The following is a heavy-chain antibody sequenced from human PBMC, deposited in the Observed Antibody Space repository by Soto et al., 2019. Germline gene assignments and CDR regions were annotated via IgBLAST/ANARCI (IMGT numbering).Heavy chain of an antibody. CDR1: AFTFSGSA. D-gene: IGHD2-15*01. CDR3: TRQDIGFYGMDV. J-gene: IGHJ6*02. Sequence: EVQLMESGGGLVQPGGSLKLSCAASAFTFSGSAMHWVRQASGKGLEWVGRIRTKANNYATAYAASVKGRFTISRDDSKNTAYLQMNSLKTEDTAVYYCTRQDIGFYGMDVWGQGATVTVSS. V-gene: IGHV3-73*01. CDR2: IRTKANNYAT.